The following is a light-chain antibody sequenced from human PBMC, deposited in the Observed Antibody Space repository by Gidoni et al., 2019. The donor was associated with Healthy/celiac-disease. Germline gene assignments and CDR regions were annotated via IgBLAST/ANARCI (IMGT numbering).Light chain of an antibody. Sequence: IVLTQSPATLSLSPGERATLSCRASQSVSSYLAWYQQKPGQAPRLLLYDACNRATGIPARCSGSGSGTAFSLTISSLAPEEFAVFYCQLRSNWPPFTFGQGTRLEIK. CDR1: QSVSSY. CDR2: DAC. CDR3: QLRSNWPPFT. J-gene: IGKJ5*01. V-gene: IGKV3-11*01.